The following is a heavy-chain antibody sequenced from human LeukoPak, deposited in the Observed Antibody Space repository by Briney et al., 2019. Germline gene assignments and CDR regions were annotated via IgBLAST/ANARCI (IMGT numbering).Heavy chain of an antibody. CDR2: IYCGVTM. J-gene: IGHJ4*02. V-gene: IGHV3-53*01. CDR1: GLTVSNSH. Sequence: PGGSLRLSCAASGLTVSNSHMSWVRQAPGKGLEWVSVIYCGVTMYYADSVKGRFTISRDNSKNTLHLQMNSLRAEDTAVYYCARLYNYGFSYWGQGTLVTVSS. CDR3: ARLYNYGFSY. D-gene: IGHD5-18*01.